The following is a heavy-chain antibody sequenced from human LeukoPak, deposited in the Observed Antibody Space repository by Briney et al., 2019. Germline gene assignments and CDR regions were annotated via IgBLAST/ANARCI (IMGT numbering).Heavy chain of an antibody. D-gene: IGHD5-12*01. CDR2: IKSKTDDGTI. CDR1: GFTFSNAW. J-gene: IGHJ4*02. V-gene: IGHV3-15*01. CDR3: TTYLRATDFDY. Sequence: GGSLRLSCAASGFTFSNAWMSWVRQAPGKGVELVGRIKSKTDDGTIDYAAPVKGRFTISRDDSKSTLYLQMNSLKTEDTAVYYCTTYLRATDFDYWGQGTLVTVSS.